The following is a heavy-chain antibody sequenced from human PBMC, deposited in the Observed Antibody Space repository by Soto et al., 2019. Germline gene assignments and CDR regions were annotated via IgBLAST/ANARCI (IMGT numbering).Heavy chain of an antibody. J-gene: IGHJ6*02. CDR3: VRQGIGNLHGLVDV. CDR2: VYSTGGT. CDR1: SGPSSSHN. Sequence: QVQLQQSGPGLVKPSETLSLTCSVSSGPSSSHNWGWIRQPPGRGLEWIGYVYSTGGTSYNPSLKMRVTISADTSTTHISLTLTSVTAADTAVYYCVRQGIGNLHGLVDVSGQGTTVRVSS. D-gene: IGHD1-1*01. V-gene: IGHV4-59*08.